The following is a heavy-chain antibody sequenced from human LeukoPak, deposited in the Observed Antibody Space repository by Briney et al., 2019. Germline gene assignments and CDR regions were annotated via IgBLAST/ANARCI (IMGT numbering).Heavy chain of an antibody. CDR1: GLSFGDYT. CDR3: ARGRKWERTDYYMDV. Sequence: GGSLRLSCEASGLSFGDYTMHWVRQAPGKGLEWVSLISRNGAATKYADSVRGRFTISRDNSKNSLYLQMNSLNTEDTALYYCARGRKWERTDYYMDVWGKGTTVTVSS. V-gene: IGHV3-43*01. D-gene: IGHD1-26*01. CDR2: ISRNGAAT. J-gene: IGHJ6*03.